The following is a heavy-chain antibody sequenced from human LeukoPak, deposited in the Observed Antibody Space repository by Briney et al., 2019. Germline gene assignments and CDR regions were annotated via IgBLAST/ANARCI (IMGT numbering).Heavy chain of an antibody. CDR1: GGSIRSTTYY. J-gene: IGHJ4*02. Sequence: SETLSLTCSVSGGSIRSTTYYWGWIRQPPGKGLEWIGSIYYSGNTYYNPSLKSRVTISVDTSKNQFSLKLSSVTAADTAVYYCARLHVEMAIYFDYWGQGTLVTVSS. CDR2: IYYSGNT. V-gene: IGHV4-39*01. CDR3: ARLHVEMAIYFDY. D-gene: IGHD5-24*01.